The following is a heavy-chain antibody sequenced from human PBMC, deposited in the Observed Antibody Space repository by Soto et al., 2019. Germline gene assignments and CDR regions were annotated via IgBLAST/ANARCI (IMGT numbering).Heavy chain of an antibody. Sequence: QVQLQESGPGLVKPSQTLSLTCTVSGGSISSGDYYWSWIRQPPGKGLEWIGSIYYSGSTYYNPSLQSRVTISVDPSKNQFSLKLNSVTAADTAVYYCASRHSSPYFDYWGQGTLVPVSS. J-gene: IGHJ4*02. CDR3: ASRHSSPYFDY. CDR1: GGSISSGDYY. V-gene: IGHV4-30-4*01. D-gene: IGHD6-13*01. CDR2: IYYSGST.